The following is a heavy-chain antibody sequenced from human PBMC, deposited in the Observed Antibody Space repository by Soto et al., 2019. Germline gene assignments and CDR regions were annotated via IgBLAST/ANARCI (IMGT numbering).Heavy chain of an antibody. CDR3: ARDPSIAVAGRYYYYGMDV. V-gene: IGHV3-74*01. D-gene: IGHD6-19*01. CDR1: GFTFSSYW. J-gene: IGHJ6*02. CDR2: INSDGSST. Sequence: GGSLRLSCAASGFTFSSYWMHWVRQAPGKGLVWVSRINSDGSSTSYADSVKGRFTISRDNAKNTLYLQMNSLRAEDTAVYYCARDPSIAVAGRYYYYGMDVWGQGTTVTVSS.